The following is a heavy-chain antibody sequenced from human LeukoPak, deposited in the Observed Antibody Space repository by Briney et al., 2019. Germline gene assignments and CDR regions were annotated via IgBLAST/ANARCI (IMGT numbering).Heavy chain of an antibody. J-gene: IGHJ3*02. CDR3: ARGDWGIVVVVAASAAFDI. CDR1: GFTFSSYA. CDR2: ISYDGSDK. D-gene: IGHD2-15*01. V-gene: IGHV3-30*04. Sequence: GGSLRLSCAASGFTFSSYAMHWVRQAPGKGLEWVAVISYDGSDKYYADSVKGRFTISRDNSKNTLYLQMNSLRAEDTAVYYCARGDWGIVVVVAASAAFDIWGQGTMVTVSS.